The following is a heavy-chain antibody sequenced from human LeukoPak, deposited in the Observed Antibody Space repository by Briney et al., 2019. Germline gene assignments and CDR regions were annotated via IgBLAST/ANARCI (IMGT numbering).Heavy chain of an antibody. CDR1: GFSFSNYW. D-gene: IGHD6-25*01. CDR3: ARGVIAAYYFDY. CDR2: INSDGSST. V-gene: IGHV3-74*01. J-gene: IGHJ4*02. Sequence: GGSLRLSCAASGFSFSNYWMHWVRQAPGKGLVWVSRINSDGSSTTYADSVKGRFTISRDNAKNTLYLQMNSLRAEDTAVYYCARGVIAAYYFDYWGQGTLVTVSS.